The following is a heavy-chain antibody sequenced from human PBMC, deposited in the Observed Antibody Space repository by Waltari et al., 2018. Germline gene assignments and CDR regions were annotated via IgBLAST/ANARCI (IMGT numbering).Heavy chain of an antibody. CDR1: GGSISDSPYY. Sequence: QLQLQESGPGLVKPSETLSLTCTVSGGSISDSPYYWGWIRQPPGKGLEWFGIVYYTGSTDYNPSLKVRVTASVDTSKTQFSLKLSSVTAADTAVYYCASGGVTGRDFQHGGQGTLVTVSS. CDR2: VYYTGST. J-gene: IGHJ1*01. CDR3: ASGGVTGRDFQH. V-gene: IGHV4-39*01. D-gene: IGHD3-16*01.